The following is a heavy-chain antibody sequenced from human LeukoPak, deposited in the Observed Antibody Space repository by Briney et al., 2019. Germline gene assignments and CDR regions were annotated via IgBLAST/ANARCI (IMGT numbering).Heavy chain of an antibody. Sequence: PGGSLRLSCAASGFPFSNYWMNWVRQAPGKGLEWVSYIGGDSANIYYADSVKGRFTISRDNAKNSLYLQMNSLRAEDTAVYYCAREGGGDLGYYYMDVWGKGTTVTVSS. CDR3: AREGGGDLGYYYMDV. J-gene: IGHJ6*03. CDR1: GFPFSNYW. CDR2: IGGDSANI. V-gene: IGHV3-48*01. D-gene: IGHD2-21*02.